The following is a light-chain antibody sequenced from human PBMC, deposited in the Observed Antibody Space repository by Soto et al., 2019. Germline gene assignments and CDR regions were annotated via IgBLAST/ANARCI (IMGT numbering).Light chain of an antibody. J-gene: IGKJ5*01. Sequence: IVMTQSPATLSVSPGERATLSCRASQRVSSNVAWYQQKPGQAPRLLLYGASARATGVPARFSGSGSGTEFTLTISSLQSEDFAVYYCQQYHNWPITFGQGTRLEIK. CDR2: GAS. CDR1: QRVSSN. V-gene: IGKV3-15*01. CDR3: QQYHNWPIT.